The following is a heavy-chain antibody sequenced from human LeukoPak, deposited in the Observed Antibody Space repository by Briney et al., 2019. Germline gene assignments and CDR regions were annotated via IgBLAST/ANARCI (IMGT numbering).Heavy chain of an antibody. Sequence: GGSLRLSCAASVFTFSSYAMNWVRQAPGKGLEWVSLIGGSGGTTYYADSVKGRFTISRDNSKNTLYLQMNSLRAEDTAVYYCAKVRYCGNSGLDYWGQGTLVTVSS. CDR3: AKVRYCGNSGLDY. V-gene: IGHV3-23*01. J-gene: IGHJ4*02. D-gene: IGHD4-23*01. CDR2: IGGSGGTT. CDR1: VFTFSSYA.